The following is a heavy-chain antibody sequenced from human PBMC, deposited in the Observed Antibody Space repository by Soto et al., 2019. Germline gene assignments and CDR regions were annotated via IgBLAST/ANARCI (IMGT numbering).Heavy chain of an antibody. J-gene: IGHJ3*02. V-gene: IGHV3-48*01. CDR3: ARDGIRQWLVPSAFDI. CDR2: ISSSSSTI. D-gene: IGHD6-19*01. Sequence: EVQLVESGGGLVQPGGSLRLSCAASGFTFSSYSMNWVRQAPGKGLEWVSYISSSSSTIYYADSVKGRFTISRDNAKNSLYLQMNSLRAEDTAVYYCARDGIRQWLVPSAFDIWGQGTMVTVSS. CDR1: GFTFSSYS.